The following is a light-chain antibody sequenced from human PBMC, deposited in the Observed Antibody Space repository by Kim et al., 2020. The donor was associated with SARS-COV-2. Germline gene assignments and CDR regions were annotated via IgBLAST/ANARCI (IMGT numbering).Light chain of an antibody. CDR3: TSYRNSGYV. Sequence: QSALTQPASVSGSPGQSITISCTGTSSDVVTYNYVSWYQQSSGKAPKLMIYDVFKRPSGVPNRFSGSKSGNTASLTISGLQAEDEADYYCTSYRNSGYVFGTGTKVTVL. V-gene: IGLV2-14*03. J-gene: IGLJ1*01. CDR1: SSDVVTYNY. CDR2: DVF.